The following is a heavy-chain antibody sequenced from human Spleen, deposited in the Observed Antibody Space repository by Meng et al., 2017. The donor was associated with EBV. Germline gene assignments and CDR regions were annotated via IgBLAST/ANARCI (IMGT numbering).Heavy chain of an antibody. D-gene: IGHD5-12*01. CDR2: ISSYNGNT. Sequence: QVQLVQSGADVKKXXXXXKXXCXXSGYSFTQYGVSWMRQAPGQGLEWMGWISSYNGNTKFSQKFQGRVTLTTDRSTTTAYMDLGSLRSDDTAVYYCAINVDVVASINEATFDLWGQGTLVTVSS. CDR3: AINVDVVASINEATFDL. V-gene: IGHV1-18*01. CDR1: GYSFTQYG. J-gene: IGHJ4*02.